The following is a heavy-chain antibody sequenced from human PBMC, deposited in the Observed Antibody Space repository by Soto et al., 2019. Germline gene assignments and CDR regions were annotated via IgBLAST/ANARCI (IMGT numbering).Heavy chain of an antibody. CDR2: IYYSGST. V-gene: IGHV4-39*01. CDR1: GGSISSSNYY. Sequence: SETLSLTCTVSGGSISSSNYYWGWVRQPPGKGLEWIGNIYYSGSTYYNPSLKSRVTISVDTSKNQFSLKLNSLTAADTAVYYCARRQSSPWFDPWGQGTRVTVSS. CDR3: ARRQSSPWFDP. D-gene: IGHD2-15*01. J-gene: IGHJ5*02.